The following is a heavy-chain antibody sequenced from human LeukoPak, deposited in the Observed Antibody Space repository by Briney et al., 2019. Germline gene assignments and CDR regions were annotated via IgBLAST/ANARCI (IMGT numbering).Heavy chain of an antibody. D-gene: IGHD4-17*01. CDR1: GFTFSNAW. Sequence: PGGSLRLSCAASGFTFSNAWMSWVRQAPGKGLEWVGRIKSKTDGGSTDYAAPVKGGFTISGDDSKNTLYLQMNSLKTEDTAVYYCTTDPDYGDPLDYWGQGTLVTVSS. CDR3: TTDPDYGDPLDY. J-gene: IGHJ4*02. V-gene: IGHV3-15*01. CDR2: IKSKTDGGST.